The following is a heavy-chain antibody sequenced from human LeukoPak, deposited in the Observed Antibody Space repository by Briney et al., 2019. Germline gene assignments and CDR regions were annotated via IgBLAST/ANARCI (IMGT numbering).Heavy chain of an antibody. CDR2: KTESGST. D-gene: IGHD3-9*01. Sequence: KPSETLSLTCGVSGGSFGGYYWSWIRQSPGKGLEWIGEKTESGSTNYNPSLKSWVTVSVDASKKQFSLKLSSVTAADTAVYYCARQPYDILTGYHYYFDYWGQGTLVTVSS. CDR1: GGSFGGYY. CDR3: ARQPYDILTGYHYYFDY. V-gene: IGHV4-34*01. J-gene: IGHJ4*02.